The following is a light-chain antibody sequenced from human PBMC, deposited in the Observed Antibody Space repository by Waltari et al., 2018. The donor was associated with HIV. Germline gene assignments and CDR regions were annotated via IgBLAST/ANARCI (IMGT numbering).Light chain of an antibody. V-gene: IGLV1-47*01. J-gene: IGLJ1*01. Sequence: QSFLTQPPSASGTPGQTVTIPCSGSSSTIENDNVYWYQQLPGMTPKLLIYKNFLRPSGVPDRFAASKSGTSASLTISGLRSADEADYYCVGWDSSLSAYVFGAGTKVAVL. CDR3: VGWDSSLSAYV. CDR1: SSTIENDN. CDR2: KNF.